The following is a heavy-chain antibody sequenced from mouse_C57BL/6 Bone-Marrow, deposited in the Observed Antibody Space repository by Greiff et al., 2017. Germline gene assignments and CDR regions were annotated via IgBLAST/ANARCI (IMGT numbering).Heavy chain of an antibody. Sequence: VQLQQPGAELVRPGTSVKLSCKASGYTFTSYWMHWVKQRPGQGLEWIGVIDPSDSYTNYNQKFKGKATLTVDTSSSTAYMQLGSLTSEDSAVYYCACGSSPYYFDYWGQGTTLTVSS. CDR3: ACGSSPYYFDY. V-gene: IGHV1-59*01. J-gene: IGHJ2*01. D-gene: IGHD1-1*01. CDR1: GYTFTSYW. CDR2: IDPSDSYT.